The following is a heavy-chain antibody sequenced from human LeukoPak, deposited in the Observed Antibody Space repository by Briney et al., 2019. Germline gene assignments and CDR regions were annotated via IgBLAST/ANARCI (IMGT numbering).Heavy chain of an antibody. CDR3: AREGYSRSWFDP. CDR2: INPNSGGT. CDR1: VYTFTDYY. Sequence: ASVTVSCKASVYTFTDYYMHWVRQAPGQGREWMGWINPNSGGTNYAQKFQGRVTMTRDTSISTAYMELSRLRSDDTAVYYCAREGYSRSWFDPWGQGTLVTVSS. V-gene: IGHV1-2*02. D-gene: IGHD5-18*01. J-gene: IGHJ5*02.